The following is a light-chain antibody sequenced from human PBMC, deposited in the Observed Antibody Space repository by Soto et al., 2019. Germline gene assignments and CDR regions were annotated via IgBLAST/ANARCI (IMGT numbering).Light chain of an antibody. J-gene: IGLJ3*02. CDR3: NSYTSINTLV. CDR1: SSDVGGYNY. CDR2: EVT. Sequence: QYALTQSASVYGSPGQSITISCTGTSSDVGGYNYVSWYQHHPGKAPKLMIYEVTNRPSGVSNRFSGSKSGNTASLTISGLQAEDEAYYYCNSYTSINTLVFGGGTKLTVL. V-gene: IGLV2-14*01.